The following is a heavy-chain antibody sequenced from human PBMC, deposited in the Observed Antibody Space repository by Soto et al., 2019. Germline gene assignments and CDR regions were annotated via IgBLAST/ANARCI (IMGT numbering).Heavy chain of an antibody. V-gene: IGHV1-2*04. CDR2: INPNSGGT. CDR1: GYTFTGYY. J-gene: IGHJ4*02. D-gene: IGHD2-15*01. Sequence: QVQLVQSGAEVKKPGASVKVSCKASGYTFTGYYMHWVRQAPGQGLEWMGWINPNSGGTNYAQKLQGWVTMTRDTSISTAYMELSRLRSDDTAVYYCARDPPSPICSGGSCYSGTPRYYFDYWGQGTLVTVSS. CDR3: ARDPPSPICSGGSCYSGTPRYYFDY.